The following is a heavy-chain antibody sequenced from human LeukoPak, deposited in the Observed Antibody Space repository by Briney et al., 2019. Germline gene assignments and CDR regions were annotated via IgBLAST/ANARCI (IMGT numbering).Heavy chain of an antibody. J-gene: IGHJ4*02. CDR1: GFIFTTYA. V-gene: IGHV3-23*01. D-gene: IGHD6-19*01. CDR3: AKDALRTSGWYYFDN. Sequence: PGGSLRLSCAASGFIFTTYAMTWVRQAPGKGLEWVSFISSSGDSAYYADSVKGRFTISRDYSKSTLYLQMNSLRVEDTAVYYCAKDALRTSGWYYFDNWGQGALVAVSS. CDR2: ISSSGDSA.